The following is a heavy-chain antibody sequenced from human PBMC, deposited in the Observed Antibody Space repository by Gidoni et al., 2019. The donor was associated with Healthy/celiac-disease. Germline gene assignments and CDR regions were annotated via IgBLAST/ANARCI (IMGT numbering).Heavy chain of an antibody. CDR3: AKVAVAGNWYFDL. V-gene: IGHV3-30*18. D-gene: IGHD6-19*01. J-gene: IGHJ2*01. CDR1: GVTPSTYG. CDR2: IAYDGSNK. Sequence: QVQLMEYGGGVVQPGGSLSLSCAASGVTPSTYGMHWVRQAPGKGLEWVAVIAYDGSNKYYADSVKGRFTISRDNSKNTLYLQMNSLRAEDTAVYYCAKVAVAGNWYFDLWGRGTLVTVSS.